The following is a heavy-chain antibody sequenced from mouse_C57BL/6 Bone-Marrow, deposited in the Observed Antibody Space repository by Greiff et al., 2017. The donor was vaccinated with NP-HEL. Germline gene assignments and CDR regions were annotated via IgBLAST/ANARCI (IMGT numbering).Heavy chain of an antibody. CDR1: GYTFTSYW. CDR2: IDPSDSET. CDR3: ARDGDGNYDY. V-gene: IGHV1-52*01. D-gene: IGHD2-1*01. J-gene: IGHJ2*01. Sequence: QVQLQQPGAELVRPGSSVKLSCKASGYTFTSYWMHWVKQRPIQGLEWIGNIDPSDSETHYNQKFKDKATLTVDKSSSTAYMQLGSLTSEDSAVYYCARDGDGNYDYWGQGTTLTVSS.